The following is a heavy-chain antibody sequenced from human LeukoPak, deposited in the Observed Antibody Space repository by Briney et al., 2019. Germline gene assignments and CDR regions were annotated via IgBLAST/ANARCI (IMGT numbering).Heavy chain of an antibody. CDR1: GFSFSSYA. CDR2: IGAWVPGT. CDR3: AKGKINHDGAFDF. V-gene: IGHV3-23*01. D-gene: IGHD1-14*01. J-gene: IGHJ3*01. Sequence: GGSLRLSCAASGFSFSSYAMSWVRQAPGRGLEWVSSIGAWVPGTSYADSVKGRFTISRDNSKKTVYLQMNSLRAEDTAVYYCAKGKINHDGAFDFWGQGTMVTVSS.